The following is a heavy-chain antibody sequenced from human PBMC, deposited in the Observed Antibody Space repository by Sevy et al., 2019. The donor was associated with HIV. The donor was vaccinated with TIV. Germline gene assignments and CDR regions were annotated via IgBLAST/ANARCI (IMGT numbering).Heavy chain of an antibody. CDR1: GFTFGNSA. CDR2: ISDSGGSDSGGSP. CDR3: AKEMREGAYFDY. Sequence: GGSLRLSCVVSGFTFGNSAMNWVRQAPGKGLEWVSAISDSGGSDSGGSPYYADSVKGRFTISRDNSKNTLYLQMSSLRVEDTAIYYCAKEMREGAYFDYWGQGALVTVSS. V-gene: IGHV3-23*01. J-gene: IGHJ4*02. D-gene: IGHD1-26*01.